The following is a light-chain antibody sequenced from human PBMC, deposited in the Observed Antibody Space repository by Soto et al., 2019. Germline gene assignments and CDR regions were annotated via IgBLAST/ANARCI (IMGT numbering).Light chain of an antibody. CDR2: GNT. Sequence: QAVVTQPPSISGAPGQRVTISCTGSSSNIGAAYDVHWYQHLPGTAPKLLIYGNTNRPSGVPDRFSGSKSGTSASLAITGLQAEDEADYYCQSHDSSLNSWVFGGGTKLTV. CDR1: SSNIGAAYD. CDR3: QSHDSSLNSWV. V-gene: IGLV1-40*01. J-gene: IGLJ3*02.